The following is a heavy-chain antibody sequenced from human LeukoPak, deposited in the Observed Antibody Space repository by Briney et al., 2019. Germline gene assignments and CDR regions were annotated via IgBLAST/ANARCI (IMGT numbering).Heavy chain of an antibody. D-gene: IGHD3-22*01. CDR1: GYTFTSYD. Sequence: ASVKVSCKASGYTFTSYDINWVRQATGQGLEWMGWMNPNSGNTGYAQKFQGRVAITRNTSISTAYMELSSLRSEDTAVYYCARAIKYYYDSSGYYYQRLDAFDIWRQGTMVTVSS. CDR2: MNPNSGNT. CDR3: ARAIKYYYDSSGYYYQRLDAFDI. V-gene: IGHV1-8*03. J-gene: IGHJ3*02.